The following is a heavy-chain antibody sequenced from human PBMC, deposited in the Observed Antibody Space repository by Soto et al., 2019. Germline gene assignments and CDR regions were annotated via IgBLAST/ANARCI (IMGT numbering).Heavy chain of an antibody. CDR3: ARRGPDYDDSSVYFYYDC. Sequence: GGSLRLSCAASGFTFSDYYMSWVRQAPGKGLEWVSVIYSGGSTYYADSVKGRFTISRDNSKNTLYLQMNSLRAEDTAVYYCARRGPDYDDSSVYFYYDCWGEGTLVTVSS. D-gene: IGHD3-22*01. J-gene: IGHJ4*02. CDR1: GFTFSDYY. CDR2: IYSGGST. V-gene: IGHV3-66*01.